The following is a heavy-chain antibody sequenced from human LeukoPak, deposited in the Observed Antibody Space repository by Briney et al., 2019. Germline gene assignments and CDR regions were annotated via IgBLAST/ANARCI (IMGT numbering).Heavy chain of an antibody. Sequence: ASVKVSCKASGYSFINYGISWVRQAPGQGLEWMGWINPYNGITNYAQTFQGRVTMTTDTSTSTAYMELGSLTSDDTAVYFCARAAYDSGGYYYYFDSWGQGTLVTVSS. CDR3: ARAAYDSGGYYYYFDS. D-gene: IGHD3-22*01. J-gene: IGHJ4*02. V-gene: IGHV1-18*01. CDR1: GYSFINYG. CDR2: INPYNGIT.